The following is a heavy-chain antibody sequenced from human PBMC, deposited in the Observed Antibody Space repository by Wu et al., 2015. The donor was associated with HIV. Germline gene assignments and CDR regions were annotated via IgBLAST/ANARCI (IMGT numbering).Heavy chain of an antibody. J-gene: IGHJ3*02. CDR2: IIPIFGTA. CDR3: ARDRGLRASGYDPRGXAFDI. CDR1: GGTFSSYA. D-gene: IGHD5-12*01. V-gene: IGHV1-69*05. Sequence: QVQLVQSGAEVKKPGSSVKVSCKASGGTFSSYAISWVRQAPGQGLEWMGGIIPIFGTANYAQKFQGRVTITTDESTSTAYMELSSLRSEDTAVYYCARDRGLRASGYDPRGXAFDIWGQGTMVTVSS.